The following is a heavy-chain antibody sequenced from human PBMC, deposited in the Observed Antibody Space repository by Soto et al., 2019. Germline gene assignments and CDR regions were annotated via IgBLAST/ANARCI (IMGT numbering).Heavy chain of an antibody. CDR3: ARAESLVVDY. D-gene: IGHD2-21*01. J-gene: IGHJ4*02. CDR1: GFTLSSYW. V-gene: IGHV3-7*04. Sequence: GGSLRLSCAASGFTLSSYWMSWVRQAPGKGLEWVANIKQDGSEKYYVDSVKGRFTISRDNAKNSLYLQMNSLRAEDTAVYYCARAESLVVDYWGQGTLVTVS. CDR2: IKQDGSEK.